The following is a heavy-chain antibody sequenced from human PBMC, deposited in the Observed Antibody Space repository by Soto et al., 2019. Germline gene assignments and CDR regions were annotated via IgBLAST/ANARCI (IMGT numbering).Heavy chain of an antibody. V-gene: IGHV3-11*06. CDR1: GFTVSDSY. J-gene: IGHJ6*02. Sequence: GSLRLSCAASGFTVSDSYMSWIRQGPGTGLEWVSYISSSSSYTNYADSVKGRFTIPRDNAKNSLYLQMNSLRAEDTAVYYCARGLRYPPYYYYGMDVWGQGTTVTVSS. CDR3: ARGLRYPPYYYYGMDV. CDR2: ISSSSSYT. D-gene: IGHD3-9*01.